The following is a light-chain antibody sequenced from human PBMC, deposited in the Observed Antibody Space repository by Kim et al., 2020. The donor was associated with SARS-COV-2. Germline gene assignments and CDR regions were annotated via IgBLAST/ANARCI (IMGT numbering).Light chain of an antibody. Sequence: KSITMSCTRSRGGIASNFVQWYQQRPGSSPTTVIFDNDRRPSGVADRFFAYIDTSANAAYLTISGLKTEDEADYYCQSYDSNDQMVFGGGTKLTVL. J-gene: IGLJ3*02. V-gene: IGLV6-57*01. CDR1: RGGIASNF. CDR3: QSYDSNDQMV. CDR2: DND.